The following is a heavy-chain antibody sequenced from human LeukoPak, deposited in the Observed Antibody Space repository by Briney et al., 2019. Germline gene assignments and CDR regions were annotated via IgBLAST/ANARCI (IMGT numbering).Heavy chain of an antibody. CDR2: ISSSGNTI. D-gene: IGHD4-17*01. V-gene: IGHV3-11*01. Sequence: GGSLRLSCAASGFTFSDYYMSWIRQAPGKGLEWVSYISSSGNTIYYADSVKGRFTISRDNAKNSLYLQMNSLRAEDTAVYYCARGYYGDSSHFHWFDPWGQGTLVTVSS. CDR1: GFTFSDYY. CDR3: ARGYYGDSSHFHWFDP. J-gene: IGHJ5*02.